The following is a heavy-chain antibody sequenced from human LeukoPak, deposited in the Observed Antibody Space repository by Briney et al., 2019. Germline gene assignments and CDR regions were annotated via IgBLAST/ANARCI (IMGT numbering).Heavy chain of an antibody. V-gene: IGHV6-1*01. D-gene: IGHD6-19*01. CDR3: ARVEWGSSGWYDWFDP. Sequence: SQTLSLTCAISGDSVSSNSAAWNWIRQSPSRGLEWLVRTYYRSKWYNDYAVSVKRRITINPDTSKNQFSLQLNSVTPEDTAVYYCARVEWGSSGWYDWFDPWGQGTLVTVSS. CDR1: GDSVSSNSAA. CDR2: TYYRSKWYN. J-gene: IGHJ5*02.